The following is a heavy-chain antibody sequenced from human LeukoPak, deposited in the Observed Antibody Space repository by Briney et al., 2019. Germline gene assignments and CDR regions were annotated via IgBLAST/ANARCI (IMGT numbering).Heavy chain of an antibody. J-gene: IGHJ4*02. V-gene: IGHV1-8*02. CDR3: ARGEVITIFGVVIIPRTYFDY. CDR1: GGTFSSYA. D-gene: IGHD3-3*01. Sequence: ASVKVSCKASGGTFSSYAINWVRQATGQGLEWMGWMNPNSGNTGYAQKFQGRVTMTRNTSISTAYMELSSLRSEDTAVYYCARGEVITIFGVVIIPRTYFDYWGQGTLVTVSS. CDR2: MNPNSGNT.